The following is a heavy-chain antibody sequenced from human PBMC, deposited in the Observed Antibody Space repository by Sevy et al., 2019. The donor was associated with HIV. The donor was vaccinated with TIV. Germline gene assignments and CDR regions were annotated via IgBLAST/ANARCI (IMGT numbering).Heavy chain of an antibody. J-gene: IGHJ4*02. CDR3: VIGDTPRLTGSGTRLKDQSLNYFEF. D-gene: IGHD3-16*02. V-gene: IGHV1-24*01. Sequence: ASVKVSCNVPRYTLSEVSMHWVRQAPGKGLEWMGGFVPEDGEIVFAQKFQGRVTVAKDTLTDTAYLEVTNLRSEDTATYFCVIGDTPRLTGSGTRLKDQSLNYFEFWGQGTLVTVSS. CDR2: FVPEDGEI. CDR1: RYTLSEVS.